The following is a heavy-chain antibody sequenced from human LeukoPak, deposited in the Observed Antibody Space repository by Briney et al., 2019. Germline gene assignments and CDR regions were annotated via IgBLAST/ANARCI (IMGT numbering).Heavy chain of an antibody. CDR3: ARSPVGATLWAFDI. CDR1: GGSISSSSYY. J-gene: IGHJ3*02. V-gene: IGHV4-39*07. Sequence: SETLSLTCTVSGGSISSSSYYWGWIRQPPGKGLEWIGSIYYSGSTYYNPSLKSRVTISVDTSKNQFSLKLSSVTAADTAVYYCARSPVGATLWAFDIWGQGTMVTVSS. D-gene: IGHD1-26*01. CDR2: IYYSGST.